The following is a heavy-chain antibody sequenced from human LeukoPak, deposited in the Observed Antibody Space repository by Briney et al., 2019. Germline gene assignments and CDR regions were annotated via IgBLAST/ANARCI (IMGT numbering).Heavy chain of an antibody. D-gene: IGHD6-19*01. CDR3: ARGYSSGHIPY. CDR2: ISISGTTI. Sequence: GGSLRLSCAASGFTFSDYEMNWVRQAPGKGLEWLSHISISGTTIYYADSVKGRFTISRDNAKNSLYLQMNSLRAEDTAVYYCARGYSSGHIPYWGQGTLVTVSS. CDR1: GFTFSDYE. J-gene: IGHJ4*02. V-gene: IGHV3-48*01.